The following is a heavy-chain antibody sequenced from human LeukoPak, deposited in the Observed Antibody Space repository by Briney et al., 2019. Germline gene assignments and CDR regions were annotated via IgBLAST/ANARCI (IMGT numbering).Heavy chain of an antibody. CDR1: GITFRSYG. V-gene: IGHV3-30*18. J-gene: IGHJ5*02. CDR3: AKGARGDTVTSIVGLNWFDP. CDR2: ISYDGSHK. D-gene: IGHD4-17*01. Sequence: GGTLRLSCAASGITFRSYGMHWVRQAPGKGLEWVAVISYDGSHKYYADSVKGRFSISRDNSKNTLYLQMNSLRADETAVYYCAKGARGDTVTSIVGLNWFDPWGQGTLVTVSS.